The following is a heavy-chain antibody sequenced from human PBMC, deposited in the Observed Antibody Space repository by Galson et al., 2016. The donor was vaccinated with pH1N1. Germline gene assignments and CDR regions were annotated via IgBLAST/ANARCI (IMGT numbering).Heavy chain of an antibody. CDR3: ATPRGSSSLAFDY. D-gene: IGHD1-26*01. J-gene: IGHJ4*02. V-gene: IGHV5-51*01. Sequence: QSGAEVKKPGESLKISCKGSGYSFSNSWIVWVRQMPGKGLEWMGIIYLGDSDTTNSPSSQGQVTISADKSISTAYLQWSSLKASDTAIYYCATPRGSSSLAFDYWGQGTLVTVSS. CDR2: IYLGDSDT. CDR1: GYSFSNSW.